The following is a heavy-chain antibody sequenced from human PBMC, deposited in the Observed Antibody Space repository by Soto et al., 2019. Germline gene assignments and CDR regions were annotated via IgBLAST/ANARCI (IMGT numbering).Heavy chain of an antibody. D-gene: IGHD2-2*01. CDR2: IIPILGIA. J-gene: IGHJ5*01. CDR1: GGTFSSYT. V-gene: IGHV1-69*02. Sequence: QVQLVQSGAEVKKPGSSVKVSCKASGGTFSSYTISWVRQAPGQGLEWMGRIIPILGIANYAQKFQGRVTITADKSTSTAYMELSRLRSEGTAVEYGASYCSRTSCRFDSWGQGTLVTVSS. CDR3: ASYCSRTSCRFDS.